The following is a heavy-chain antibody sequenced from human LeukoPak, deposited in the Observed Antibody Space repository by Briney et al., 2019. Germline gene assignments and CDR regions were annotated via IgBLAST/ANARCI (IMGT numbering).Heavy chain of an antibody. D-gene: IGHD2-2*01. CDR1: GFTFSDYA. CDR3: AKGRSTSFWFFDS. Sequence: GGSLRLSCTASGFTFSDYAMGWVRQAPGKGLEWVSGIGGSGFNTYYADSVKGRFTISRDNSKNTLYLQMKSLRVEDTAVYYCAKGRSTSFWFFDSWGQGTLVTVSS. V-gene: IGHV3-23*01. CDR2: IGGSGFNT. J-gene: IGHJ4*02.